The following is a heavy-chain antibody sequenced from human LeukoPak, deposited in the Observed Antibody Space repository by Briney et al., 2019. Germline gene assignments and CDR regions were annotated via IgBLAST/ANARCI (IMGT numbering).Heavy chain of an antibody. D-gene: IGHD2/OR15-2a*01. CDR2: ISYDGSNK. V-gene: IGHV3-30*18. Sequence: PGGSLRLSCAASGFTFSSYGMYWVRQAPGKGLEGVAVISYDGSNKYYGDSVKGRFTISRDNSKNPLYLQMNSLRAEDTAVYYCAKDSQKTISRNNWFDPWGQGTLVTVSS. CDR3: AKDSQKTISRNNWFDP. CDR1: GFTFSSYG. J-gene: IGHJ5*02.